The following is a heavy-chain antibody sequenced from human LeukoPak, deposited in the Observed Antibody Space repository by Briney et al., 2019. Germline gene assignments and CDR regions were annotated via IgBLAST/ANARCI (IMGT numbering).Heavy chain of an antibody. Sequence: GGSLRLSCAASGFTFSSYAMSWVRQAPGKGLEWVSAISGSGGSTYYADSVRGRFTISRDNSKNTLYLQMNSLRAEDTAVYYRAKDPTLWFGEYSLYWGQGTLVTVSS. J-gene: IGHJ4*02. D-gene: IGHD3-10*01. CDR3: AKDPTLWFGEYSLY. CDR1: GFTFSSYA. CDR2: ISGSGGST. V-gene: IGHV3-23*01.